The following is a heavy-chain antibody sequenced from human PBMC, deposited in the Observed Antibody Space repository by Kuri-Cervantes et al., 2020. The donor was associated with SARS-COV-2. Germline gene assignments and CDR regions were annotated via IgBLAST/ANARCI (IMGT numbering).Heavy chain of an antibody. CDR1: GGSISSYY. J-gene: IGHJ4*02. CDR3: ARDQRRYRANDAPYDF. D-gene: IGHD1-26*01. V-gene: IGHV4-59*01. CDR2: IYYSGST. Sequence: LETLSLTCTVSGGSISSYYWSWIRQPPGKGLEWIGYIYYSGSTNYNPSLKSRVTISVDTSKNQFSLKLSSVTAADTAVYYCARDQRRYRANDAPYDFWGQGTLGTVSS.